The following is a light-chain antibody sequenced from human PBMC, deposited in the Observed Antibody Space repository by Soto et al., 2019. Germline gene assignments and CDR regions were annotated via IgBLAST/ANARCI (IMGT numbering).Light chain of an antibody. J-gene: IGKJ1*01. Sequence: ENVLKQSPGTLSVSPRKRATLSCRASQSMRSYYLAWYQQKPGQAPSLLIYGASSRATGIPVRFSGSGSGTDFTLTISRLEPEDSAIYYCQQFVGWTFGQGTKVEMK. CDR2: GAS. CDR1: QSMRSYY. V-gene: IGKV3-20*01. CDR3: QQFVGWT.